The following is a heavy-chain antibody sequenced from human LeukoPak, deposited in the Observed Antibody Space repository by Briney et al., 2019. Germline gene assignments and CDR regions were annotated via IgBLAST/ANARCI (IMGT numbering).Heavy chain of an antibody. CDR2: ISGSGDST. CDR1: GFTFTSYA. V-gene: IGHV3-23*01. J-gene: IGHJ2*01. Sequence: PGGSLRLSCAASGFTFTSYAVSWVRQAPGKGLKWTSAISGSGDSTYYADSVKGRFTISRDNSRNTVYLQMNSLRAEDTAVYYCARDFWDDFEYFDLWGRGTLVTVSS. D-gene: IGHD3-3*01. CDR3: ARDFWDDFEYFDL.